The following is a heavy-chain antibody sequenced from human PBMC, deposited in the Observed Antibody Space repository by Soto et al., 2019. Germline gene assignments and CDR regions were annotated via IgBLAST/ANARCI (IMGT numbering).Heavy chain of an antibody. D-gene: IGHD3-22*01. Sequence: PSETLSLTCTVSGGSVSSGSYYWSWIRQPPGKGLEWIGYIYYSGSTNYNPSLKSRVTISVDTSKNQISLKLSHVTAADTAVYYCARAGYYYDSSGYLTDYWGQGTLVTVSS. J-gene: IGHJ4*02. CDR3: ARAGYYYDSSGYLTDY. CDR1: GGSVSSGSYY. V-gene: IGHV4-61*01. CDR2: IYYSGST.